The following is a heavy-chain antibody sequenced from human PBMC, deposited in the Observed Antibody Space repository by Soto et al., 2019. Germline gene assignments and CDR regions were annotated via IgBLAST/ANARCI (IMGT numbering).Heavy chain of an antibody. Sequence: SETLSLTCTVSGGSISGYYWSWIRQPPGKGLEWIGNVYYSGGAKYNPSVKRRVSISVDTSKNQFSLNLSSVTAADTAVYYCTRDGDGRMTTNPYYYYGMDVWGPGITITVSS. CDR2: VYYSGGA. J-gene: IGHJ6*02. V-gene: IGHV4-59*01. D-gene: IGHD2-21*02. CDR1: GGSISGYY. CDR3: TRDGDGRMTTNPYYYYGMDV.